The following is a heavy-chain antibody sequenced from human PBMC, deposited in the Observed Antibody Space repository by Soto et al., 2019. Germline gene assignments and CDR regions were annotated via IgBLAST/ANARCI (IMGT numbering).Heavy chain of an antibody. CDR1: GYRFTGYG. Sequence: ASVKVSCKASGYRFTGYGLHWVRQAPGQGLQWMGWINPKSGATDYAQKFQGRVTMTREMSTNTAYLELSGLRSDDTADDTAVYYCAKESGLSTNNYDSSGYPIDYWGQGTLVTVSS. CDR3: VYYCAKESGLSTNNYDSSGYPIDY. D-gene: IGHD3-22*01. CDR2: INPKSGAT. J-gene: IGHJ4*02. V-gene: IGHV1-2*02.